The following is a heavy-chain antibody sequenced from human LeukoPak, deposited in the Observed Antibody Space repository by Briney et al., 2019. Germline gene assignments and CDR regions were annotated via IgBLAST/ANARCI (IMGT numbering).Heavy chain of an antibody. CDR1: GFTVSSNY. J-gene: IGHJ4*02. V-gene: IGHV3-66*02. CDR3: ARAREYSAIDY. CDR2: LYRPGNT. D-gene: IGHD2/OR15-2a*01. Sequence: GGSLRLSCAASGFTVSSNYMNWVRQAPGKGMEWVSVLYRPGNTSDADSVKGRFTISRDNSKNTLYLQMNSLRPEDTAVYYCARAREYSAIDYWGQGTLVTVSS.